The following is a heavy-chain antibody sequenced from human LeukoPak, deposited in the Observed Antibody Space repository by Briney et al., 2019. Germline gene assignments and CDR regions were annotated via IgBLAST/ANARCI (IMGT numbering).Heavy chain of an antibody. J-gene: IGHJ4*02. CDR2: IGADGGGT. D-gene: IGHD6-19*01. V-gene: IGHV3-64*01. CDR1: GFTFSAYA. CDR3: ARDLGGVAEYYFDF. Sequence: GSLRLSCAASGFTFSAYAMHWVRQAPGKGLEHVSAIGADGGGTYYGNSVKGRFTISRDNSKNTLYLQMGSLRTEDMAVYYCARDLGGVAEYYFDFWGQGTLVTVSS.